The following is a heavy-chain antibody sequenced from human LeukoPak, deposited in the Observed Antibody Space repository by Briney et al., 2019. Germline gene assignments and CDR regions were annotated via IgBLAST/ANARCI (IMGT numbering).Heavy chain of an antibody. V-gene: IGHV4-39*07. J-gene: IGHJ5*02. Sequence: SETLSLTCTVSGGSISSSSYYWGWIRQPPGKELGWIGSIYYSGSTYYNPSLKSRVTISVDTSKNQFSLKLSSVTAADTAVYYCARDLSTYYYDSSGPYNWFDPWGQGTLVTVSS. D-gene: IGHD3-22*01. CDR3: ARDLSTYYYDSSGPYNWFDP. CDR2: IYYSGST. CDR1: GGSISSSSYY.